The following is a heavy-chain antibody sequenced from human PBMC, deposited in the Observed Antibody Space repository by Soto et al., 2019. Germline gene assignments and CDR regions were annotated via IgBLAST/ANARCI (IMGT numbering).Heavy chain of an antibody. V-gene: IGHV2-5*02. CDR3: AHRRMFSVPFDV. J-gene: IGHJ3*01. CDR1: GFSLTTNEVG. Sequence: QITLKESGPTLVKPTQTLTLTCTFSGFSLTTNEVGVGWIRQPPGKALEWLALIYWDDDKRYSPSLKSRLTITKDTSKNQVVLTMTNMDPVDTATYFCAHRRMFSVPFDVWGQGTMVIVSS. CDR2: IYWDDDK. D-gene: IGHD3-10*02.